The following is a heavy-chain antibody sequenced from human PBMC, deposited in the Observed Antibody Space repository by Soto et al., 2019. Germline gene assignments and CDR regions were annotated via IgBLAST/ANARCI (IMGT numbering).Heavy chain of an antibody. Sequence: SETLSLTCTVSGGSISSSSYYWGWIRQPPGKGLEWIGSIYYSGSTYYNPSLKSRVTISVDTSKNQFSLKLSSVTAADTAVYYCARKYSSSWYGETNWFDPWGQGTLVTVSS. J-gene: IGHJ5*02. CDR2: IYYSGST. CDR3: ARKYSSSWYGETNWFDP. CDR1: GGSISSSSYY. V-gene: IGHV4-39*01. D-gene: IGHD6-13*01.